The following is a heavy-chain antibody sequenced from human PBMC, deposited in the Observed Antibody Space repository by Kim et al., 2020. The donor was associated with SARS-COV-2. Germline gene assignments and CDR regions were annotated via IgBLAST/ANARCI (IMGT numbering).Heavy chain of an antibody. Sequence: GGSLRLSCVASGFTVTSNNMNWVHQAPGKGLEWVSLIYSAGSTYYADSVKGRFTISRDNSKNTLYLQMNSLRAEDTAVYYCAREAAVAGPIDYWGRGTLVTVST. CDR2: IYSAGST. D-gene: IGHD6-19*01. V-gene: IGHV3-53*01. CDR3: AREAAVAGPIDY. J-gene: IGHJ4*02. CDR1: GFTVTSNN.